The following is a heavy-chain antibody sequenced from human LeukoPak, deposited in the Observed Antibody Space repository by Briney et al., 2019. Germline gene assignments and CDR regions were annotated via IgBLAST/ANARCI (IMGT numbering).Heavy chain of an antibody. D-gene: IGHD5-24*01. CDR1: SITGTCYA. CDR2: ISGSGGGT. Sequence: WWSRRLSCPPSSITGTCYALSCYSRAAGKGVRVFLLISGSGGGTYYADSVKGRFNIFRDNSKNTQDLQMNSLRAEHTAVYYCAKTGTVHGYNLYFDHWAQGTLVPVSS. V-gene: IGHV3-23*01. CDR3: AKTGTVHGYNLYFDH. J-gene: IGHJ4*02.